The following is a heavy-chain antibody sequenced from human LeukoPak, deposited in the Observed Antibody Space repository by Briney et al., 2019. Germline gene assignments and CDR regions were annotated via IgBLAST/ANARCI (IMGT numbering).Heavy chain of an antibody. CDR1: GFTFSDYN. Sequence: GGSLRLSCAASGFTFSDYNMNWVRQVPGKGLESVSYMSRSGDIIYYADSVKGRFTISRDNAKNSLYLQMNSLRAEDTAVYYCARDVYYGSGSPRLDYWGQGTLVSVSS. D-gene: IGHD3-10*01. CDR2: MSRSGDII. V-gene: IGHV3-48*01. J-gene: IGHJ4*02. CDR3: ARDVYYGSGSPRLDY.